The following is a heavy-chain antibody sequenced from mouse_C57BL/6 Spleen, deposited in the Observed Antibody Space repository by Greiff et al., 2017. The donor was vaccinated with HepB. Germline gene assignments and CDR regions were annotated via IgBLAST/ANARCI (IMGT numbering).Heavy chain of an antibody. CDR2: INPSTGGT. CDR1: GYSFTGYY. V-gene: IGHV1-43*01. J-gene: IGHJ3*01. D-gene: IGHD2-4*01. Sequence: VQLQQSGPELVKPGASVKISCKASGYSFTGYYMHWVKQSPEKSLEWIGEINPSTGGTSYNQKFKGKATLTVDKSSSTAYMQLKSLTSEDSAVYYSAEVDYDEFAYWGQGTLVTVSA. CDR3: AEVDYDEFAY.